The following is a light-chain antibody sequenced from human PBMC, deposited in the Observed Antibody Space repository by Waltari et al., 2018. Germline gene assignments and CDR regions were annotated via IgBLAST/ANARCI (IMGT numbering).Light chain of an antibody. CDR2: EVY. V-gene: IGLV2-23*02. CDR1: SSDVGCYDF. CDR3: CSYVGSSTFT. Sequence: QSALTQPASVSGYPGQSITISCTGTSSDVGCYDFVSWYQHHPGKAPKLMIYEVYKRPSGVSNRFSASKAGNTASLTISGLQAEDEADYYCCSYVGSSTFTFGGGTKLTVL. J-gene: IGLJ2*01.